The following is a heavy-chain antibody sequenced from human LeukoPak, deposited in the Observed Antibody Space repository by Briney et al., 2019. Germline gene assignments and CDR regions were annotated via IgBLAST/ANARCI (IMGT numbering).Heavy chain of an antibody. CDR2: ITPIHGIV. J-gene: IGHJ4*02. CDR3: ARYPTPRGKDIVATIFDY. Sequence: SVKVSCKASGGTFSSYAISWVRQAPGQGLEWMGRITPIHGIVNYAQEFQGRVTITADNSTSTAYMEPSSLRSEDTAVYYCARYPTPRGKDIVATIFDYWGQGTLVTVSS. D-gene: IGHD5-12*01. CDR1: GGTFSSYA. V-gene: IGHV1-69*04.